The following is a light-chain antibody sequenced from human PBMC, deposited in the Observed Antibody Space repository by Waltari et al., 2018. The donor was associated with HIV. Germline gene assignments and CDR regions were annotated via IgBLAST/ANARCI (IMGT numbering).Light chain of an antibody. CDR3: ATWDDSLSGVV. CDR1: SSNIGGAY. J-gene: IGLJ2*01. Sequence: QSVLTQPPSASATPGQRVTISCSGGSSNIGGAYVGWFQQLPGMAPRLLINRDDQRPSGVPDRFSGSKSGTSASLAISGLRPEDEANYYCATWDDSLSGVVFGGGTKVTVL. CDR2: RDD. V-gene: IGLV1-47*01.